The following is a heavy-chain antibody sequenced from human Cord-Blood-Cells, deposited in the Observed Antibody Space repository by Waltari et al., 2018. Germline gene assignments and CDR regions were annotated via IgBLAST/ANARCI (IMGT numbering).Heavy chain of an antibody. Sequence: QLQLQESGPGLVKPSETLSLTCTVPGGSISSSSYYWGWIRQPPGKGLEWIGSIYYSGSTYYNPSLKSRVTISVDTSKNQFSLKLSSVTAADTAVYYCARLPYSSSSQDYWYFDLWGRCTLVTVSS. V-gene: IGHV4-39*01. D-gene: IGHD6-6*01. CDR3: ARLPYSSSSQDYWYFDL. CDR1: GGSISSSSYY. CDR2: IYYSGST. J-gene: IGHJ2*01.